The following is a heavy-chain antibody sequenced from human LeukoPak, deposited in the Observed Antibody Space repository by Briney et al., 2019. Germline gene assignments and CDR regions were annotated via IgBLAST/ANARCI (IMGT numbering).Heavy chain of an antibody. V-gene: IGHV1-18*04. CDR2: ISAYNGNT. J-gene: IGHJ4*02. Sequence: ASVKVSCKASGYTFTSYGISWVRQAPGQGLEWMGLISAYNGNTNYAQKLQGRVTMTTDTSTSTAYMELRSLRSDDTAVYYCARDTPSPYYYGSGSYCSGLFYWGQGTLVTVSS. CDR3: ARDTPSPYYYGSGSYCSGLFY. D-gene: IGHD3-10*01. CDR1: GYTFTSYG.